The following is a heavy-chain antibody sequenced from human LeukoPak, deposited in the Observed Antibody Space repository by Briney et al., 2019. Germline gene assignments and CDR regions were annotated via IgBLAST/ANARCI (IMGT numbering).Heavy chain of an antibody. Sequence: SETLSLTCTVSGGSISSYYWSWIRQPPGKGLEWIAYISDIGSINYNPSLKSRVTISLDTSKNQFSLKLTSVTTADTAVYYCARGSLYSGSGSPWFDPWGQGTLVTVSS. D-gene: IGHD3-10*01. CDR1: GGSISSYY. V-gene: IGHV4-59*12. CDR3: ARGSLYSGSGSPWFDP. J-gene: IGHJ5*02. CDR2: ISDIGSI.